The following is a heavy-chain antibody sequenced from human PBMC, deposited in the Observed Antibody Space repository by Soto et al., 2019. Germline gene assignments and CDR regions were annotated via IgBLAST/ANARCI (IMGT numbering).Heavy chain of an antibody. Sequence: EVQVVQSGGGLIQPGGALKLSCAVSVFTVSWNYMNWVRQAPGKGLEWVSVVYTDGTTYYADSVKGRFTISRDNSKNTLFLQMNSLRAEDTAIYYCARDVAAGSYYFDHWGQGSLVTVSS. J-gene: IGHJ4*02. CDR3: ARDVAAGSYYFDH. V-gene: IGHV3-53*01. CDR2: VYTDGTT. D-gene: IGHD5-12*01. CDR1: VFTVSWNY.